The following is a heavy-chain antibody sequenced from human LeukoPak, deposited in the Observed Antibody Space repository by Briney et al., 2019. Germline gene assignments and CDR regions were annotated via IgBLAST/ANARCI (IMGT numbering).Heavy chain of an antibody. Sequence: GGSLRLSCAASGFTFGIYAMGGVRQAPGKGLEWVSAIDGSGASTYYADSVKGRFTISRDNSKNTLHLQMNSLSAEDTAVYYCARCPSRAIDYFYHRDVWGKGTAVTVSS. J-gene: IGHJ6*03. V-gene: IGHV3-23*01. CDR3: ARCPSRAIDYFYHRDV. CDR2: IDGSGAST. D-gene: IGHD2-2*01. CDR1: GFTFGIYA.